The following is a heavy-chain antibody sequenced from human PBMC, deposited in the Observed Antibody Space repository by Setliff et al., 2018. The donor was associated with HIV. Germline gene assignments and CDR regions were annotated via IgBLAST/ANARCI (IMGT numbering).Heavy chain of an antibody. V-gene: IGHV4-39*02. CDR1: GGSINSTSYY. J-gene: IGHJ6*02. Sequence: SETLSLTCTVSGGSINSTSYYWGWIRQPPGNGLEWIGSIYHTGSTYYKPSLKSRVTISVDTSKNQFSLRLSSVAAGDTAVYFCAREGPYYYGMDVWGQGTTVTVSS. D-gene: IGHD3-10*01. CDR3: AREGPYYYGMDV. CDR2: IYHTGST.